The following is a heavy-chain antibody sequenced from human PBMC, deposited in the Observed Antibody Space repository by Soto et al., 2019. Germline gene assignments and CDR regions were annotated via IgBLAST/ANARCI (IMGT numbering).Heavy chain of an antibody. CDR1: GGSVTTGGWY. CDR2: IHYNGNT. Sequence: SETLSLTCNVSGGSVTTGGWYWNWIRQPPGKGLEWIGNIHYNGNTKYNPSLKSRVTMSVDTSKNQFSLKLISVTAADTAKYFCAREGNLGRWLQPLDFWGQGTLVTVS. D-gene: IGHD5-12*01. J-gene: IGHJ4*02. V-gene: IGHV4-61*08. CDR3: AREGNLGRWLQPLDF.